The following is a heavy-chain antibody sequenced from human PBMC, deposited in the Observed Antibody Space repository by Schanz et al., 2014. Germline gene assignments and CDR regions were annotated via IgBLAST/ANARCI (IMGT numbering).Heavy chain of an antibody. V-gene: IGHV3-7*04. CDR2: IKPDGSDK. CDR1: GFTFSNYW. J-gene: IGHJ5*02. Sequence: EVQLVESGGGLVQPGGSLRLSCAASGFTFSNYWMSWVRQAPGKGLEWVANIKPDGSDKYYVDSVKGRFTISRDNAKNSLYLQMNSLRAEETAVYYCAKELYSGSHYGWFDPWGQGTLVTVSS. CDR3: AKELYSGSHYGWFDP. D-gene: IGHD1-26*01.